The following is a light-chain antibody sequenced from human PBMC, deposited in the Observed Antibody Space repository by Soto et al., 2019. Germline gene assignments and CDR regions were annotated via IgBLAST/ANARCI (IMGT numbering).Light chain of an antibody. CDR3: QQYGSSPGYT. J-gene: IGKJ2*01. Sequence: EIVLTQSPGTLSLSPGEGATLSCRASQSVSTNFFAWYQQKPGQAPRLLIYGASSRATGIPDRFSGDGSGTDFTLTISRLEPEDFAVYYCQQYGSSPGYTFGQGTKLEIK. V-gene: IGKV3-20*01. CDR1: QSVSTNF. CDR2: GAS.